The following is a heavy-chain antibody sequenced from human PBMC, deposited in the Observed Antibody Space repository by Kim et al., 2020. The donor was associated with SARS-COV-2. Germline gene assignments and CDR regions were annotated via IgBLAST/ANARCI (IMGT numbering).Heavy chain of an antibody. CDR1: GGSISSYY. Sequence: SETLSLTCTVSGGSISSYYWSWIRQPPGKGLEWIGYIYYSGSTNYNPSLKSRVTISVDTSKNQFSLKLSSVTAADTAVYYCAREVALTYGPNWFDPWGQGTLVTVSS. CDR2: IYYSGST. J-gene: IGHJ5*02. CDR3: AREVALTYGPNWFDP. V-gene: IGHV4-59*01. D-gene: IGHD2-15*01.